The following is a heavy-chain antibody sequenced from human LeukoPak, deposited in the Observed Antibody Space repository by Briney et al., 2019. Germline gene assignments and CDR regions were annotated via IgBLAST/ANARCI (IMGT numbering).Heavy chain of an antibody. CDR1: GFTVSGNY. D-gene: IGHD3-22*01. Sequence: GGSLILSCAASGFTVSGNYMSWVRQAPGKGLEWVSVIYTGGTTYYADSVKGRFTISRDDSKNTLSLQMNGLRAEDTAVYYCARMVYYYDSSGYNYYFHYWGQGTLVTVSS. V-gene: IGHV3-66*01. CDR2: IYTGGTT. CDR3: ARMVYYYDSSGYNYYFHY. J-gene: IGHJ4*02.